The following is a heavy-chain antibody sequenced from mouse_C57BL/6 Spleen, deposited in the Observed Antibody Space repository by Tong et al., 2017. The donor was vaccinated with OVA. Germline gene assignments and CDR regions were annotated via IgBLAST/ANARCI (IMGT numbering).Heavy chain of an antibody. J-gene: IGHJ2*01. V-gene: IGHV1-7*01. Sequence: VQLQESGAELAKPGASVKLSCKASGYTFTSYWMHWVKQRPGQGLEWIGYINPISGYTKYNQKFKDKATLTADKSSSTAYMQLSSLTYEDSAVYYCARYDPHYYDRSYYVDYWGQGTTLTGST. CDR3: ARYDPHYYDRSYYVDY. D-gene: IGHD1-1*01. CDR2: INPISGYT. CDR1: GYTFTSYW.